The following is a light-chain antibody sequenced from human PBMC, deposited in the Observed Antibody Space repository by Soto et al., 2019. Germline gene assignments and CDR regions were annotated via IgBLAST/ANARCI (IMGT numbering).Light chain of an antibody. CDR2: GAS. J-gene: IGKJ2*01. CDR3: QQYNNWPPYT. V-gene: IGKV3-15*01. CDR1: QSVSSN. Sequence: EIMMTQTPATLSVSSGERATLSCRASQSVSSNLAWYQQKPGQAPRLLIYGASTRATGIPARFSGSGSGTEFTLTISSLQSEDFAVYYCQQYNNWPPYTFGQGTKLEIK.